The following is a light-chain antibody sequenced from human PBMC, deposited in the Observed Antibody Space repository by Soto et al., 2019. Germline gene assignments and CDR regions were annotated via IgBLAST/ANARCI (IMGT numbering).Light chain of an antibody. Sequence: QSALTQPASVSGSPGQSITIYCTGTSSDIGTYNYVSWYQHHPGKAPKLMIYEVTNRPSGVSDRFSGSKSGKTASLTISGLQAEDEADYYCSSYTTTTTPVVFGGGTKLTVL. CDR3: SSYTTTTTPVV. J-gene: IGLJ2*01. V-gene: IGLV2-14*01. CDR1: SSDIGTYNY. CDR2: EVT.